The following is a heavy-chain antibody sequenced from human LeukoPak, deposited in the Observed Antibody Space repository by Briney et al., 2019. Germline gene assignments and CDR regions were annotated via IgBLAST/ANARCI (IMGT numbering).Heavy chain of an antibody. Sequence: GGSLRLYCAASGLTFSSYSMNWVRQAPGKGLEWVSSISSSSSYIYYADSVKGRFTISRDNAKNSLYLQMNSLRAEDTAVYYCARDPLGPADYWGQGTLVTVSS. J-gene: IGHJ4*02. CDR3: ARDPLGPADY. CDR2: ISSSSSYI. CDR1: GLTFSSYS. V-gene: IGHV3-21*01.